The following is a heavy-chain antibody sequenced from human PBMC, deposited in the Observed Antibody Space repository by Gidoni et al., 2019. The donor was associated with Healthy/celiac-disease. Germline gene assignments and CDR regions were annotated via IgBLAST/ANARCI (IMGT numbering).Heavy chain of an antibody. V-gene: IGHV4-31*03. J-gene: IGHJ3*02. CDR1: GGPISSGGYY. Sequence: QVQLQESGPGLVKPSQTLSLTCTVSGGPISSGGYYWSWIRPHPGKGLAWIGYIYYSGSTYYNPSLKSRVTISVDTSKNQFSRKLSSVTAADTAVYYCASRIRHCSSTSCYLAGAFDIWGQGTMVTVSS. D-gene: IGHD2-2*01. CDR2: IYYSGST. CDR3: ASRIRHCSSTSCYLAGAFDI.